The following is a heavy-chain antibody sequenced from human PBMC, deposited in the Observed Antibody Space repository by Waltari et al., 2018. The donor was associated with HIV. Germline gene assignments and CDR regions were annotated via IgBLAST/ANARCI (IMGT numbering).Heavy chain of an antibody. CDR1: GFNFNNYD. J-gene: IGHJ4*02. Sequence: EVPLVEAGGGLVQPGGSLRLSCAASGFNFNNYDMPWVRQDTGKGLEGVSTIGTAGDTYYPGSVKGGFTISRENAKHSLYLQMNSLRAGDTAVYYCARGSTFDYWGQVTLVTVSS. D-gene: IGHD2-2*01. CDR2: IGTAGDT. V-gene: IGHV3-13*04. CDR3: ARGSTFDY.